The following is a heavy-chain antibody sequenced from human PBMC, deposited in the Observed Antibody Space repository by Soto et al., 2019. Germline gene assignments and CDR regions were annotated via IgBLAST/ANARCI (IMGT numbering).Heavy chain of an antibody. CDR3: TEPRLGGRDAYNSSDYNAMDV. CDR1: GFTFDDYA. V-gene: IGHV3-9*01. D-gene: IGHD3-16*01. CDR2: ISWNSGRI. Sequence: EMQLVESGGGLVQPGMSLRISCAASGFTFDDYAIYWVRPVPGKGLEWVSGISWNSGRIGYADSVKGRFTISRDNAKNSLDLQMISLRPEDTALYYCTEPRLGGRDAYNSSDYNAMDVWGQGTTVTVSS. J-gene: IGHJ6*02.